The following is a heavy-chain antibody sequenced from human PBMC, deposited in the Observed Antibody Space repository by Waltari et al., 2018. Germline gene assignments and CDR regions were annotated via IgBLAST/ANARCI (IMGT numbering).Heavy chain of an antibody. D-gene: IGHD2-15*01. CDR2: VLSTGKT. CDR3: ARDRGRGLYLDA. J-gene: IGHJ5*02. Sequence: QLQLQESGQGLVKPSGTLSLRCAVSGDSVTRTNWWSWVRQSPQRGLEWIGQVLSTGKTNYSPSFASRVTMSLDASNNQFSLKVTSATAADTAVYYCARDRGRGLYLDAWGPGTLVTVSP. V-gene: IGHV4-4*02. CDR1: GDSVTRTNW.